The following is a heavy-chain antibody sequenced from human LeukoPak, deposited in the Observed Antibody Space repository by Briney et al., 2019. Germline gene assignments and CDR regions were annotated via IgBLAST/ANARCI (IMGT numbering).Heavy chain of an antibody. Sequence: SETLSLTCTVSGGSISSSTYYWGWIRQPPGKGLEWIGNIYYSGSTYYNPSLKSRVTISVDTSKNQFSLKLSSVTAADTAVYYCARGRGKDWLEFDPWGQGTLVTVSS. CDR3: ARGRGKDWLEFDP. J-gene: IGHJ5*02. CDR2: IYYSGST. CDR1: GGSISSSTYY. V-gene: IGHV4-39*01. D-gene: IGHD3/OR15-3a*01.